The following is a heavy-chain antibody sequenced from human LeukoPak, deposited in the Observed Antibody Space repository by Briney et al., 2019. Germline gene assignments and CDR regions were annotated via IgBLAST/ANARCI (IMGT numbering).Heavy chain of an antibody. CDR1: GFTFSGYG. CDR3: AKDLHGYSYGPDY. CDR2: IRYDGSNK. V-gene: IGHV3-30*02. Sequence: PGGSLRLSCAASGFTFSGYGMHWVRQAPGKGLEWVAFIRYDGSNKYYADSVKGRFTISRDNSKNTLYLQMNSLRAEDTAVYYCAKDLHGYSYGPDYWGQGTLVTVSS. D-gene: IGHD5-18*01. J-gene: IGHJ4*02.